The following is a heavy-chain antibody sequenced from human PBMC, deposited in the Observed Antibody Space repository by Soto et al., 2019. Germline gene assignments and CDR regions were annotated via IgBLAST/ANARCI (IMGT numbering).Heavy chain of an antibody. CDR2: VSGGGGST. CDR3: AKDRYCSSTSCYLSAFDI. V-gene: IGHV3-23*01. J-gene: IGHJ3*02. D-gene: IGHD2-2*01. CDR1: GFTFSSYA. Sequence: VQLLESGGGLVQPGGSLRLSCSASGFTFSSYAMSWVRQAPGKGLEWVSAVSGGGGSTVYADSVKGRFAISGDHSKNTLYLQMNSLRAEDTAVYYCAKDRYCSSTSCYLSAFDIWGQGTMVTVSS.